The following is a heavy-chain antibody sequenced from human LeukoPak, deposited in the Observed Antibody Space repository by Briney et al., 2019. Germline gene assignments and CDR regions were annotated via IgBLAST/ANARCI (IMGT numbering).Heavy chain of an antibody. CDR1: GFTFSSYS. J-gene: IGHJ4*02. CDR2: ISSSSSYI. Sequence: PGGSLRLSCAASGFTFSSYSMNWVRQAPGKGLEWVSSISSSSSYIYYADSVKGRFTISRDNAKNSLYLQMNSLKTEDTAVYYCTREIQAALEDRRNDYWGQGTLVTVSS. CDR3: TREIQAALEDRRNDY. V-gene: IGHV3-21*03. D-gene: IGHD6-6*01.